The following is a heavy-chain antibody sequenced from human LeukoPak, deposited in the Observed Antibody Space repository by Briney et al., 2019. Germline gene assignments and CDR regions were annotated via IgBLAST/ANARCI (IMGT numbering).Heavy chain of an antibody. Sequence: SETLCLTCTVSGGSVSSGNYYWSWIRQPPGKGLEWIGYIYSSVSTKYNTSLKSRVTISVDTSKNQVSLNLSSVTATDTAVYYCARDEWFGYWGQGTLVTVSS. J-gene: IGHJ4*02. CDR2: IYSSVST. D-gene: IGHD3-10*01. CDR1: GGSVSSGNYY. CDR3: ARDEWFGY. V-gene: IGHV4-61*01.